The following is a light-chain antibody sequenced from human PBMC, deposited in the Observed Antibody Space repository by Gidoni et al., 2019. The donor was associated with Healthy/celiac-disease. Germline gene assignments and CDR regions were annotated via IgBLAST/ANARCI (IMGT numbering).Light chain of an antibody. CDR3: QQRSNWPPGVT. V-gene: IGKV3-11*01. CDR1: QSVSSY. Sequence: DIVLTHSPATLSFSPGERATLSCRASQSVSSYLAWYQQKPGQAPRLLIYDAYNRATGIPARFSGSGSGTDFTLTISSLEPEDFAVYYCQQRSNWPPGVTFXGXTKVEIK. J-gene: IGKJ4*01. CDR2: DAY.